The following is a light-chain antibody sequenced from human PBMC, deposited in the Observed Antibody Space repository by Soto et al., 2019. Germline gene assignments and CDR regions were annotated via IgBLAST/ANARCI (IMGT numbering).Light chain of an antibody. Sequence: EIHVTQSPPTLSASVGDRVTITCRASQTISTWMALYQQKPGKAPKLLVYDASTLQSGVASRFSGSGSGTDFTLTISSLEPEDFAVYYCQQRSNWPPITFGQGTRLEIK. CDR1: QTISTW. CDR2: DAS. J-gene: IGKJ5*01. V-gene: IGKV1-5*01. CDR3: QQRSNWPPIT.